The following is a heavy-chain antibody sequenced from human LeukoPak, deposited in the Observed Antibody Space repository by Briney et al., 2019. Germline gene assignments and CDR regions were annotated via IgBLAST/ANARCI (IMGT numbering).Heavy chain of an antibody. J-gene: IGHJ5*02. Sequence: TSETLSLTCAVYGGSFSGYYWSWIRQPPGKGLEWIGEINHSGSTNYNPSLKSRVTISVDTSKNQFSLKLSSVTAADTAVYYCARETNRFDPWGQGTLVTVSS. CDR2: INHSGST. V-gene: IGHV4-34*01. D-gene: IGHD2-8*01. CDR1: GGSFSGYY. CDR3: ARETNRFDP.